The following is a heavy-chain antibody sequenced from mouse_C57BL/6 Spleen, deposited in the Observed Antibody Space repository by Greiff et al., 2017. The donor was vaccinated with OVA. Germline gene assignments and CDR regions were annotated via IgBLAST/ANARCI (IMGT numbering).Heavy chain of an antibody. Sequence: VQLQQPGAELVKPGASVKLSCKASGYTFTSYWMQWVKQRPGQGLEWIGEIDPSDSYTNYTQKFKGKATLTVDTSSSTAYMQLSSLTSEDSAVYYCALITTVVATGYFDVWGTGTTVTVSS. CDR2: IDPSDSYT. D-gene: IGHD1-1*01. V-gene: IGHV1-50*01. CDR3: ALITTVVATGYFDV. J-gene: IGHJ1*03. CDR1: GYTFTSYW.